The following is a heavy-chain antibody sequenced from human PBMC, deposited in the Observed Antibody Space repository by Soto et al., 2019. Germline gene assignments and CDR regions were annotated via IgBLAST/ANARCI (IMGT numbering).Heavy chain of an antibody. CDR3: VRRVSGNYDY. CDR1: GFTFSSYD. D-gene: IGHD1-7*01. V-gene: IGHV3-64*01. Sequence: EVQLAESGGGMVQPGGSLRLCFVASGFTFSSYDMHWVRQAPGKGLEYVSSISSNGGTTYYGNSVKGRFTISRDNSKNTLYLQMGSLRAEDMAVYYCVRRVSGNYDYWGQGTLVTVSS. J-gene: IGHJ4*02. CDR2: ISSNGGTT.